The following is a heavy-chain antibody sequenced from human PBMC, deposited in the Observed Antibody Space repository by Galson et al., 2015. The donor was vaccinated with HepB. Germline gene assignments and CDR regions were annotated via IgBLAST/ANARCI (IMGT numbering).Heavy chain of an antibody. CDR3: ARGLEDGHYFFRGWQSRNNYFDP. V-gene: IGHV3-7*02. CDR1: GFNFKNYS. D-gene: IGHD2/OR15-2a*01. CDR2: INHDGSQK. Sequence: SLRLSCAASGFNFKNYSMNWVRQTPGKGLEWVANINHDGSQKYYVDSVKGRFTISRDNVRNSLDLQMNSLRGEDTAVYFCARGLEDGHYFFRGWQSRNNYFDPWSQGTLVTVSS. J-gene: IGHJ5*02.